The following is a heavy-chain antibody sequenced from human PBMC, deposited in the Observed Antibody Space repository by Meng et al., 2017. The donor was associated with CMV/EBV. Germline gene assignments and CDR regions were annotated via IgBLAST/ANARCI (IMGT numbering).Heavy chain of an antibody. Sequence: ASVKVSCKASGYTFTSYDINWVRQATGQGLEWMGWMNPNSGNTGYAQKFQGRVTMTRNTSISTAYMELSSLRSEDTAVYYCARNGLPTPFWSGLGAPNWFDPWGRGTLVTVSS. CDR1: GYTFTSYD. CDR2: MNPNSGNT. CDR3: ARNGLPTPFWSGLGAPNWFDP. V-gene: IGHV1-8*01. J-gene: IGHJ5*02. D-gene: IGHD3-3*01.